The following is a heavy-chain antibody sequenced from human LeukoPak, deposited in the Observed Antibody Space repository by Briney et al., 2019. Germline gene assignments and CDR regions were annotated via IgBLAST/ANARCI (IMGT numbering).Heavy chain of an antibody. CDR2: IYTSGST. CDR1: GGSISSYY. V-gene: IGHV4-4*07. D-gene: IGHD2-8*01. J-gene: IGHJ4*02. CDR3: ARVIVHGYSDY. Sequence: SETLSLTCTVSGGSISSYYWSWIRQPAGKGLEWIGRIYTSGSTKYNPSLKSRVTISVDTSKNQFSLKLTSVTAADTAVYYCARVIVHGYSDYWGQGALVTVSS.